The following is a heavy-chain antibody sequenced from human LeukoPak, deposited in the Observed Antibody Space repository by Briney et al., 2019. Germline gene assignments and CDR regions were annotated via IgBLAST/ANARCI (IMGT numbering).Heavy chain of an antibody. CDR1: GFSLSTSGMC. J-gene: IGHJ4*02. Sequence: SGPTLVNLTQTLTLTCTFSGFSLSTSGMCVSCIRQPPGKALAWLALIDWDDDKYYSTSLKTRLTISKDTSKNQVVLTMTNMDPVDTATYYCARIRGGVNSNYFDYWGQGTLVTISS. CDR2: IDWDDDK. V-gene: IGHV2-70*01. CDR3: ARIRGGVNSNYFDY. D-gene: IGHD4-23*01.